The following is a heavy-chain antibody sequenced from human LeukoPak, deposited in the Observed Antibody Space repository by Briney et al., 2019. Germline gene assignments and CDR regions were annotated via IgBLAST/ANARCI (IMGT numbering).Heavy chain of an antibody. V-gene: IGHV4-34*01. J-gene: IGHJ4*02. CDR2: INHSGST. Sequence: SETLSLTCTVYGGSFRGYYWSWIRQPPGKGLEWIGEINHSGSTNYNPSLKSRVTISVDTSKNQFSLKLSSVTAADTAVYYCARGGRRSGYYYVTYGYWGQGTLVTVSS. CDR3: ARGGRRSGYYYVTYGY. CDR1: GGSFRGYY. D-gene: IGHD3-22*01.